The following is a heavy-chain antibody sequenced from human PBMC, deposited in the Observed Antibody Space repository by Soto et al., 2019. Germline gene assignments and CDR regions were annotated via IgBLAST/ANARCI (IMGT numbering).Heavy chain of an antibody. CDR2: IYYSGST. J-gene: IGHJ6*03. V-gene: IGHV4-59*08. D-gene: IGHD3-22*01. CDR1: GGSISSYY. CDR3: ARRIPLSTTPPVVSYYYYMDV. Sequence: PSETLSLTCTVSGGSISSYYWSWIRQPPGKGLEWIGYIYYSGSTNYNPSLKSRVTIPVDTSKNQFSLKLSSVTAADTAVYYCARRIPLSTTPPVVSYYYYMDVWGKGTTVTVSS.